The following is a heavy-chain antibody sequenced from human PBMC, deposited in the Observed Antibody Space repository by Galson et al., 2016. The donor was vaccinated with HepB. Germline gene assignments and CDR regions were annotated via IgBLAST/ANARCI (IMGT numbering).Heavy chain of an antibody. Sequence: SETLSLTCNVSGGSVSTSNYYWSWIRQPPGKGLEWIGYIHYTGSTKYNPSLKSRVSISVDTSKNQISLRLSSVTAADTAVYFCARPGSGSAPVGYWGQGTLVTVSS. CDR1: GGSVSTSNYY. CDR3: ARPGSGSAPVGY. V-gene: IGHV4-61*01. D-gene: IGHD1-26*01. CDR2: IHYTGST. J-gene: IGHJ4*02.